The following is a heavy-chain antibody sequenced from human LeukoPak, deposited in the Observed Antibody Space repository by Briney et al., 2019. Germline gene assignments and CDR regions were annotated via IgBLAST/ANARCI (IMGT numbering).Heavy chain of an antibody. Sequence: GGSLGLSCAASGFTFSNYAMSWVRQAPGKGLVWVSRINSDGSSTSYADSVKGRFTVSRDNAKNTLYLQMNSLRAEDTAVYYCARATGSYYSLGYWGQGTLVTVSS. D-gene: IGHD1-26*01. CDR1: GFTFSNYA. V-gene: IGHV3-74*01. CDR2: INSDGSST. J-gene: IGHJ4*02. CDR3: ARATGSYYSLGY.